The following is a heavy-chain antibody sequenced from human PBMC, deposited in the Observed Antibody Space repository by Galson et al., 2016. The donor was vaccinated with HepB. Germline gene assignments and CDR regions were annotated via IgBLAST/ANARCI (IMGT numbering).Heavy chain of an antibody. Sequence: SLRLSCAASGFIFSNYAMSWVRKAPGKGLEWVSAISGSGGSTHYADSVKGRFTISGDNSKNTLYLQMNGLRAEDTAVYYCAGDPGYDFWSGYISHNRFDFWGRGTLVTVSS. CDR2: ISGSGGST. V-gene: IGHV3-23*01. CDR3: AGDPGYDFWSGYISHNRFDF. D-gene: IGHD3-3*01. CDR1: GFIFSNYA. J-gene: IGHJ4*02.